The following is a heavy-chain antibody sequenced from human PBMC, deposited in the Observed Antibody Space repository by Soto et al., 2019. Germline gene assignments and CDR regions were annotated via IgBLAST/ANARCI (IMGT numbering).Heavy chain of an antibody. V-gene: IGHV6-1*01. CDR2: TYYRSKWYN. Sequence: SQTLSLTCAISGDSVSSNSAAWNWIRQSPSRGLEWLGRTYYRSKWYNDYAVSVKSRITINPDTSKNQFSLQLNSVTPEDTAVYYCARDLQQLDNPAPYYYYYYMDVWGKGTTVTVS. D-gene: IGHD6-6*01. J-gene: IGHJ6*03. CDR1: GDSVSSNSAA. CDR3: ARDLQQLDNPAPYYYYYYMDV.